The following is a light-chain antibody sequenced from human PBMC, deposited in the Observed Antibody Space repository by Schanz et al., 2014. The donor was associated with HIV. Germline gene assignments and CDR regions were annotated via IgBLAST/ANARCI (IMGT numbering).Light chain of an antibody. Sequence: QSALTQPPSASGSPGQSVTISCTGASSDIGGYDYVSWYQHHPGKAPKLIIYEVVKRPSGVSDRFSGSKSGNTASLTVSGLQAEDEADYYCGSFTTSSTWVFGGGTKLTVL. V-gene: IGLV2-8*01. CDR3: GSFTTSSTWV. CDR2: EVV. J-gene: IGLJ3*02. CDR1: SSDIGGYDY.